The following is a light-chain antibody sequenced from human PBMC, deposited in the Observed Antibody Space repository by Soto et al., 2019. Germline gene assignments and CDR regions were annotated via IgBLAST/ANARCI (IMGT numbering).Light chain of an antibody. CDR1: QSVSSSY. CDR3: QQYRT. Sequence: EIVLTQSPGTLSLSPGERATLSCRASQSVSSSYLAWYQQKPGQAPRLLIYGASSRATGIPDRFSGSGSGTDFTLTISRVEPEDFGVYYCQQYRTFGQGTKVEIK. J-gene: IGKJ1*01. V-gene: IGKV3-20*01. CDR2: GAS.